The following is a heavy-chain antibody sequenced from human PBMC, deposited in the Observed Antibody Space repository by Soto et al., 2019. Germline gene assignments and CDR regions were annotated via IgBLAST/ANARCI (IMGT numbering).Heavy chain of an antibody. V-gene: IGHV1-3*05. Sequence: QVQLVQSGAEEKKPGASVKVSCKASGYTFTSYAMHWVRQAPGQRLEWMGWINAGNGNTKYSQKFQGRVTITRDTSRSTAYMELSSLSSEDTAVYYCARSIVVVTALDYWGQGTLVTVSS. J-gene: IGHJ4*02. CDR2: INAGNGNT. CDR1: GYTFTSYA. D-gene: IGHD2-21*02. CDR3: ARSIVVVTALDY.